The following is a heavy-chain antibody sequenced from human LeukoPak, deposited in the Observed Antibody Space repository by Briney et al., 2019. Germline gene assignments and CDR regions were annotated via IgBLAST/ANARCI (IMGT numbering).Heavy chain of an antibody. CDR3: ARGDSSGYYYVRYFQH. J-gene: IGHJ1*01. V-gene: IGHV3-21*01. D-gene: IGHD3-22*01. CDR2: ISSSSSYI. Sequence: GGSLRLSCAASGFTVSSNYMSWVRQAPGKGLEWVSSISSSSSYIYYADSVKGRFTISRDNAKNSLYLQMNSLRAEDTAVYYCARGDSSGYYYVRYFQHWGQGTLVTVSS. CDR1: GFTVSSNY.